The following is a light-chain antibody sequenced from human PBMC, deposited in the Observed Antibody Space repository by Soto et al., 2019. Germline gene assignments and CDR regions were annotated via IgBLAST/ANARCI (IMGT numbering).Light chain of an antibody. V-gene: IGKV3-20*01. CDR2: GAS. CDR1: QTVSNTY. J-gene: IGKJ4*01. Sequence: EIVLTQFPGALSLSPGERVTLSCRASQTVSNTYLAWYQQKSGQAPKFLIYGASNRATGIPDRFSGSGSGTDFPLTISRLEPEDFAVYYCQQYGDLPPTFGGGTKVEIQ. CDR3: QQYGDLPPT.